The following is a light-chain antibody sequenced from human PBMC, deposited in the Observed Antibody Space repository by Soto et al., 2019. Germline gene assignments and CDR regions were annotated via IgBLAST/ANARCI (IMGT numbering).Light chain of an antibody. CDR2: EVS. J-gene: IGLJ1*01. CDR1: SSDVGDYNY. CDR3: SSYTSSSTPYV. Sequence: QSALTQPASVSGSPGQSITISCTGTSSDVGDYNYVSWYQQHPGKAPKLMIYEVSNRPSGVSNRFSGSKSGNTASLTISGLQAEDDADYYCSSYTSSSTPYVFGTGTKVTVL. V-gene: IGLV2-14*01.